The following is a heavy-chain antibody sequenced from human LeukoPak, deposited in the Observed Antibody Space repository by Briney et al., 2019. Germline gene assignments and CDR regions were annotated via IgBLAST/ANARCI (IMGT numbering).Heavy chain of an antibody. CDR3: ASLVLMVYARGDWFDP. D-gene: IGHD2-8*01. CDR1: GGSISSSSYY. V-gene: IGHV4-39*01. Sequence: SETLSLTCTVSGGSISSSSYYWGWIRQPPGKGREGRGSIYYSGSTYYNPSLKSPVTISVYTSKNQFSLKLSSVTAADTAVYYCASLVLMVYARGDWFDPWGQGTLVTVSS. CDR2: IYYSGST. J-gene: IGHJ5*02.